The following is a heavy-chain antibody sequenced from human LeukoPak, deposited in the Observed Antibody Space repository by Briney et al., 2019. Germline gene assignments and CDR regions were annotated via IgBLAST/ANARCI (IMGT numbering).Heavy chain of an antibody. Sequence: GESLKISCKGSGYIFTSYWIGWVRQLPGKGLEWMGIIYPGDSDTRYSPSFQGQVTISADKSISTAYLQWSSLKASDTAMYYCARQTSSSSGYFDYWGQGTLVTVSS. CDR1: GYIFTSYW. CDR3: ARQTSSSSGYFDY. D-gene: IGHD6-6*01. J-gene: IGHJ4*02. CDR2: IYPGDSDT. V-gene: IGHV5-51*01.